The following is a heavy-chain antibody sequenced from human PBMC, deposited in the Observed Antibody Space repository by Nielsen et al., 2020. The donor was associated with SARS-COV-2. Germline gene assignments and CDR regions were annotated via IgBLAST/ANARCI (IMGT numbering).Heavy chain of an antibody. CDR3: AREASPRSSGWYDVGYYYYYYMDV. CDR2: INTNTGNP. V-gene: IGHV7-4-1*02. Sequence: ASVKVSCKASGYTFTSYAMNWVRQAPGQGLEWMGWINTNTGNPTYAQGFTGRFVFSLDTSVSTAYLQISSLKAEDTAVYYCAREASPRSSGWYDVGYYYYYYMDVWGKGTTVTVSS. J-gene: IGHJ6*03. CDR1: GYTFTSYA. D-gene: IGHD6-19*01.